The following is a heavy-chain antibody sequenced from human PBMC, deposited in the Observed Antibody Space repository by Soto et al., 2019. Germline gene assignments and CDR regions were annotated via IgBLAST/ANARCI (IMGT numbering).Heavy chain of an antibody. CDR3: ASGGIAAAGTLSY. D-gene: IGHD6-13*01. CDR2: IYYSGST. J-gene: IGHJ4*02. Sequence: SETLSLTCTVSGGSVSSGSYYWSWIRQPPGKGLEWIGYIYYSGSTNYNPSLKSRVTISVDTSKNQFSLKLSSVTAADTAVYYCASGGIAAAGTLSYWGQGTLVTAPQ. CDR1: GGSVSSGSYY. V-gene: IGHV4-61*01.